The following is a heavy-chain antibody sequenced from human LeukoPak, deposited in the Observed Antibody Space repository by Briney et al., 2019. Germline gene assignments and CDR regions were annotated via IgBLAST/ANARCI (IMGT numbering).Heavy chain of an antibody. D-gene: IGHD3-10*01. V-gene: IGHV1-46*01. CDR2: INPSGGST. CDR3: ARVGYYGSGRKNWFDP. Sequence: ASVKVSCKASGYTFTIYYMHWVRQAPGQGLEWMGIINPSGGSTSYAQKFQGRVTMTRDTSTSTVYMELSSLRSEDTAVYYCARVGYYGSGRKNWFDPWGQGTLVTVSS. CDR1: GYTFTIYY. J-gene: IGHJ5*02.